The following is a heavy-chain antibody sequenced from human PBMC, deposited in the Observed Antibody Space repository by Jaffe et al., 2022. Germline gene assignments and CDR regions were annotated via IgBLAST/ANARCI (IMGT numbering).Heavy chain of an antibody. CDR3: AKSGYNWNSVGLPYFDF. D-gene: IGHD1-1*01. CDR2: MNPADSDT. V-gene: IGHV5-51*03. Sequence: EQLLQSGAEVKKPGESLRISCKASGYSFTNFWIGWVRQVPGKGLEWVGIMNPADSDTRYSPSFRGQVTFSADKSITTAYLQWNSLKASDTAIYYCAKSGYNWNSVGLPYFDFWGQGTRVTVSS. J-gene: IGHJ4*02. CDR1: GYSFTNFW.